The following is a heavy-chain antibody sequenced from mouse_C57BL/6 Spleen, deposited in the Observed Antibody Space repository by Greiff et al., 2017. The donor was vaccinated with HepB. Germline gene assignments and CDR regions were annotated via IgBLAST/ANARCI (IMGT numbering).Heavy chain of an antibody. D-gene: IGHD1-1*01. J-gene: IGHJ3*01. V-gene: IGHV3-6*01. CDR3: AREYYYGSSYAWFAY. Sequence: EVQLQQSGPGLVKPSQSLSLTCSVTGYSITSGYYWNWIRQFPGNKLEWMGYISYDGSNNYNPSLKNRISITRDTSKNQFFLKLNSGTTEDTATYYCAREYYYGSSYAWFAYRGQGTLSTVAA. CDR2: ISYDGSN. CDR1: GYSITSGYY.